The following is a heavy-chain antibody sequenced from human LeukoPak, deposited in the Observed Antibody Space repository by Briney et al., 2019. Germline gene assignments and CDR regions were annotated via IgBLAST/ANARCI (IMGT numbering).Heavy chain of an antibody. D-gene: IGHD2-2*02. CDR2: ISSSSSYI. Sequence: PGGSLRLSCAASGFTFSSYSMNRVRQAPGKGLEWVSSISSSSSYIYYADSVEGRFTISRDNAKNSLYLQMNSLRAEDTAVYYCARDWWGAPRGIVVVPAAIRTGLDVWGKGTTVTVSS. CDR3: ARDWWGAPRGIVVVPAAIRTGLDV. J-gene: IGHJ6*04. CDR1: GFTFSSYS. V-gene: IGHV3-21*01.